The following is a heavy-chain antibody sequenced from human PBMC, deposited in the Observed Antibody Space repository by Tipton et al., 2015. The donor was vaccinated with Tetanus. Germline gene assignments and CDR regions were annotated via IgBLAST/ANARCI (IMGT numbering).Heavy chain of an antibody. CDR1: TSGGYF. V-gene: IGHV3-74*01. CDR2: ISGLGRTT. J-gene: IGHJ6*02. D-gene: IGHD1-1*01. Sequence: TSGGYFWNWVRQAPGKGLEWVSGISGLGRTTDYADSVKGRFTVSRDHAKNTVYLQMNSLRAEDTAVYFCARRSLTNYGLDVWGQGTPVTVSS. CDR3: ARRSLTNYGLDV.